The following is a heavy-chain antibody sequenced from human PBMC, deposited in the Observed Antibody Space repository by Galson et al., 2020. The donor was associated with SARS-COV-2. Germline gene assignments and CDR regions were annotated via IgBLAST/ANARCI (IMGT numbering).Heavy chain of an antibody. CDR3: ARDYSNSFNYYMDV. J-gene: IGHJ6*03. V-gene: IGHV4-39*07. D-gene: IGHD4-4*01. CDR2: IYYGGST. CDR1: GGSISSTIYY. Sequence: SETLSLTCTVSGGSISSTIYYWAWIRQPPGKGLEWIGSIYYGGSTYYNPSLKSRVTISVDTSKNQFSLNVNSVTAADTAVYYCARDYSNSFNYYMDVWGKGTTVTVSS.